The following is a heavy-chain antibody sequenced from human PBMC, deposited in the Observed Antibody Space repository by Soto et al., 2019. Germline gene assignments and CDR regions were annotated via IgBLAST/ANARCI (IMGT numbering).Heavy chain of an antibody. CDR2: IKSDGSGA. J-gene: IGHJ4*02. Sequence: EVQLVESGGGLVQPGGSLTLSCAASGFTFSSYWMHWVRQAPGKGLVWVSRIKSDGSGAISADSVKGRLTISRDKAKNTLYLQMNSLRAEDTAMYYCVRGDGDYYDGNGYLGRHWGQGTLVTVSS. CDR3: VRGDGDYYDGNGYLGRH. D-gene: IGHD3-22*01. CDR1: GFTFSSYW. V-gene: IGHV3-74*01.